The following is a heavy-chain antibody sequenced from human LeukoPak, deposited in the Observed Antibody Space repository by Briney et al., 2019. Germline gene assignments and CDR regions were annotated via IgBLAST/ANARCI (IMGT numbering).Heavy chain of an antibody. V-gene: IGHV4-59*01. J-gene: IGHJ5*02. CDR3: ARDLHYYGSGIDP. Sequence: PSETLSLTCTVSGGSTSSYYWSWIRQPPGKGLERIGYIYYSGSTNYNPSLKSRVTISVDTSKNQFSLKLSSVTAADTAVYYCARDLHYYGSGIDPWGQGTLVTVSS. CDR2: IYYSGST. CDR1: GGSTSSYY. D-gene: IGHD3-10*01.